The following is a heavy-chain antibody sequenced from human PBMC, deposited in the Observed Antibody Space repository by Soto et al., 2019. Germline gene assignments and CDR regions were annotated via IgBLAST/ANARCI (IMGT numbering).Heavy chain of an antibody. CDR2: INPKDGGT. Sequence: QVQLVQSGAEVKKPGASVKVSCKASGYTFTSYYIHWARQAPGQGLEWMGVINPKDGGTTYAQNLEGRVTMTRHTSTSTVYMELSSLRSEDTGLYYCTRGPNKAGTSCFDPWGQGTLVTASS. D-gene: IGHD3-10*01. V-gene: IGHV1-46*04. CDR1: GYTFTSYY. CDR3: TRGPNKAGTSCFDP. J-gene: IGHJ5*02.